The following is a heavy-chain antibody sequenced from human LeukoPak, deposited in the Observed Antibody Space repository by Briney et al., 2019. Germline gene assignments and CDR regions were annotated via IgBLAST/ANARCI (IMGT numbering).Heavy chain of an antibody. CDR2: MNPNSGNT. Sequence: ASVKVSCKASGYTFTSYDINWVRQATGQGLEWMGWMNPNSGNTGYAQKFQGRVTMTRNTFISTAYMELSSLRSEDTAVYYCARGSSLTMIVVVITPFDYWGQGTLVTVSS. V-gene: IGHV1-8*01. CDR1: GYTFTSYD. J-gene: IGHJ4*02. CDR3: ARGSSLTMIVVVITPFDY. D-gene: IGHD3-22*01.